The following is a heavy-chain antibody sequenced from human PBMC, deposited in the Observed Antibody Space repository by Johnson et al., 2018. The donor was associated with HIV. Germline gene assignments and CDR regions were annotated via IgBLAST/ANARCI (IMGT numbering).Heavy chain of an antibody. D-gene: IGHD3-22*01. CDR1: GFPFFNYW. CDR2: IKADGSDE. V-gene: IGHV3-7*05. Sequence: VQLVESGGGLVQPGESLRLSCAASGFPFFNYWMSWVRQAPGKGLEWVANIKADGSDEYYVDSLAGRFTISRDNTKNLLYLQMDNLRTADTAVYYCARDGVYSSPHDAFDIWGQGTMVTVSS. J-gene: IGHJ3*02. CDR3: ARDGVYSSPHDAFDI.